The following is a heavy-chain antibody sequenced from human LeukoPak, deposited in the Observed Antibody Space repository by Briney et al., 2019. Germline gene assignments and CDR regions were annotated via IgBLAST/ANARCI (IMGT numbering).Heavy chain of an antibody. J-gene: IGHJ4*02. V-gene: IGHV3-7*01. Sequence: GGSLRLSCADSGFTFSSYWMSWVRQAPGKGLEGVASIKEDGSEKYYVDSVKGRFTISRDNAKNSLYLQMNSLRAEDTAVYYCARERWGSGSYPNYFDYWGQGTLVTVSS. CDR2: IKEDGSEK. CDR1: GFTFSSYW. CDR3: ARERWGSGSYPNYFDY. D-gene: IGHD3-10*01.